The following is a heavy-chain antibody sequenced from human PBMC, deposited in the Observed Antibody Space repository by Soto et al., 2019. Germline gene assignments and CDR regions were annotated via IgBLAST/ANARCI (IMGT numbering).Heavy chain of an antibody. V-gene: IGHV5-10-1*01. Sequence: PGESLKISCKGSGYSFTKYWISWVRQMPGKGLEWMGRIDPSDSYINYSPSFQGHVTISAGKSINTAYLQWSSLRASDTAIYYCARHYICRGGDCYYYGMDVWGQGTTVTVSS. D-gene: IGHD3-16*01. J-gene: IGHJ6*02. CDR1: GYSFTKYW. CDR3: ARHYICRGGDCYYYGMDV. CDR2: IDPSDSYI.